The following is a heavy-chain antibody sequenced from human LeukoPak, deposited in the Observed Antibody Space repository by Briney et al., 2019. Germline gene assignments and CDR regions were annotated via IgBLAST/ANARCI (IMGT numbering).Heavy chain of an antibody. Sequence: GESLKISCKAFGYSFITYWIGWVRQMPGKGLEWMGIIYPDDSDTRYSPSFQGQVTFSADKSITTSYLQWSSLKASHSAMYYCARSTSWGTFDIWGQGTMVTVSS. CDR3: ARSTSWGTFDI. CDR1: GYSFITYW. D-gene: IGHD7-27*01. V-gene: IGHV5-51*01. CDR2: IYPDDSDT. J-gene: IGHJ3*02.